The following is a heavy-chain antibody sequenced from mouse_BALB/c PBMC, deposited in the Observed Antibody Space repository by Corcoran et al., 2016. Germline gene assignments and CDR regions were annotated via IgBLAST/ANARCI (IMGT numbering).Heavy chain of an antibody. J-gene: IGHJ3*01. CDR3: ARSDYRYLFAY. CDR2: INPNNGGT. V-gene: IGHV1-18*01. Sequence: EVLLQQSGPELVKPGASVKIPCKASGYTFTDYNMDWVKQSHGKSLEWIGDINPNNGGTIYNQKFKGKATLTVDKSSSTAYMELRSLTSEDTAVYYCARSDYRYLFAYWGQGTLVTVSA. CDR1: GYTFTDYN. D-gene: IGHD2-14*01.